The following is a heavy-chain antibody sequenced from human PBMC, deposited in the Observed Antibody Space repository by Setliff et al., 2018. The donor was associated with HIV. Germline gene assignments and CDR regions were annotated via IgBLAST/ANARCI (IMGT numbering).Heavy chain of an antibody. CDR3: ARDRSSGWSKDWFDT. D-gene: IGHD6-19*01. J-gene: IGHJ5*02. Sequence: SETLSLTCAGSGGSISSYYWSWIRQPAGKGLEWIGHIYISGSTNYNPSFNSRVTMSVDTSKNQFSLRLTSVTAADTAMYHCARDRSSGWSKDWFDTWGQGILVTVPQ. CDR2: IYISGST. CDR1: GGSISSYY. V-gene: IGHV4-4*07.